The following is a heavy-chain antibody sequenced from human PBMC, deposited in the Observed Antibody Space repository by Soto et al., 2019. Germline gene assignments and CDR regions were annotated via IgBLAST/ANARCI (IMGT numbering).Heavy chain of an antibody. Sequence: PGGSLRLSCAASGFNFSSYSMNWVRQAPGKGLEWVSSISSSSSYIYYADSVKGRFTISRDNAMNSLYLQMNSLRAEDTAVYYCARDTGGIAVAGRAFDIWGQGTMVTVSS. V-gene: IGHV3-21*01. J-gene: IGHJ3*02. CDR1: GFNFSSYS. D-gene: IGHD6-19*01. CDR3: ARDTGGIAVAGRAFDI. CDR2: ISSSSSYI.